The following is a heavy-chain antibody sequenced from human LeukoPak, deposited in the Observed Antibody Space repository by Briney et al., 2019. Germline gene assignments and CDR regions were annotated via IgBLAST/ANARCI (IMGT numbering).Heavy chain of an antibody. CDR1: GYSFTTYW. J-gene: IGHJ4*02. CDR2: IYPGDSDT. CDR3: ARRAASTGTMFDY. D-gene: IGHD1-1*01. V-gene: IGHV5-51*01. Sequence: GESLKISCQGSGYSFTTYWIAWVRQMPGKGLEWMGIIYPGDSDTTYSPSFQGQVTISADKSISTAYLQWSSLKASDTAMYYCARRAASTGTMFDYWGQEILVTVSS.